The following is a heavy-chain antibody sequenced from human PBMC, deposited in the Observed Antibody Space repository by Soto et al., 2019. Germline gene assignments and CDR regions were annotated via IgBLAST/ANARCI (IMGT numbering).Heavy chain of an antibody. D-gene: IGHD1-1*01. CDR1: GGTFSSSA. CDR2: IIPLFRTP. Sequence: QVQLAQSGAEMKEPGSSVKVSCKTSGGTFSSSAISWLRQAPGQGLEWMGGIIPLFRTPDYAQKFQGRVTIAADESTSTAYRELGSLRSEDTALYYCARDNDRLKLGGNYSYILDVWGQGTTIPVSS. V-gene: IGHV1-69*12. J-gene: IGHJ6*02. CDR3: ARDNDRLKLGGNYSYILDV.